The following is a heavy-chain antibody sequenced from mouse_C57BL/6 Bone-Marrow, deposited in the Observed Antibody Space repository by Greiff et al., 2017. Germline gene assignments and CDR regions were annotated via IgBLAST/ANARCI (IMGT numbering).Heavy chain of an antibody. Sequence: QVQLQQPGAELVKPGASVKMSCKASGYTFTSYWITWVKPRPGQGLAWIGDIYPGSGSTNSNEKFKSKATLTVDTPSSTAYMQRSSLTSEDSAVYYCASTTGGGYGGQGTTLTGSS. CDR1: GYTFTSYW. D-gene: IGHD2-12*01. J-gene: IGHJ2*01. V-gene: IGHV1-55*01. CDR2: IYPGSGST. CDR3: ASTTGGGY.